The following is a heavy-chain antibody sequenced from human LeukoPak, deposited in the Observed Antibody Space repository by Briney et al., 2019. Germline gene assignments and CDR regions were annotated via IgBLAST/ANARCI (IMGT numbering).Heavy chain of an antibody. CDR1: GGSLSGYY. CDR3: ARVGRSIAARPRPDYYYHMDV. CDR2: LNHSGRT. J-gene: IGHJ6*03. D-gene: IGHD6-6*01. Sequence: PSETLSLTCAVYGGSLSGYYWSWIRQPPGKGLEWIGELNHSGRTNYNTSIKSRVTISVDTSKNQLSLKLSSATAAYTAVYYCARVGRSIAARPRPDYYYHMDVWGKGATVTVSS. V-gene: IGHV4-34*01.